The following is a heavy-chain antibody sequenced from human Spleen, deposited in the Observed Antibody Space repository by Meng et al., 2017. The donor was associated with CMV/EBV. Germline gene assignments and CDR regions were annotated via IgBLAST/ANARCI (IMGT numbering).Heavy chain of an antibody. CDR2: IYYSGST. V-gene: IGHV4-39*01. D-gene: IGHD1-1*01. CDR1: GGSISNSNYH. Sequence: SETLSLTCTVPGGSISNSNYHWGWIRQPPGKGLEWIGSIYYSGSTYYKPSLKRRVTISVDTSKNQFTLRLSSVTAADTAVYYCARRGRRQAEYFQLWGQGTLVTVSS. CDR3: ARRGRRQAEYFQL. J-gene: IGHJ1*01.